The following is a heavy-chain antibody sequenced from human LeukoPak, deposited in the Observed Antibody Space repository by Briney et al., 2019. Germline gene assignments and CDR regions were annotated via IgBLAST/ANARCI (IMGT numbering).Heavy chain of an antibody. V-gene: IGHV4-38-2*01. CDR1: GYSISSGYY. CDR3: ARLKYSGSHGTLFVI. D-gene: IGHD1-26*01. CDR2: IYHSGST. Sequence: PSETLSLTCAVSGYSISSGYYWGWIRQPPGKGLEWIGSIYHSGSTYYNPSLTSRVTISVDTSKNQFSLKLSSVTAADTAVYYCARLKYSGSHGTLFVIWGQGTMVTVSS. J-gene: IGHJ3*02.